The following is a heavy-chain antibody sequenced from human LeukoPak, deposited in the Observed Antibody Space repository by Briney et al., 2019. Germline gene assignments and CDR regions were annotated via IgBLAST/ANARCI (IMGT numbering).Heavy chain of an antibody. J-gene: IGHJ3*02. Sequence: SETLSLTCTVSGGSISSGSYYWSWIRQPAGKGLEWIGRIYTSGSTNYNPSLKSRVSISVDTSKNQFSLKLSSVTAADTAVYYCARDRYCSSTSCPGSSDIWGQGTMVTVSS. CDR3: ARDRYCSSTSCPGSSDI. CDR1: GGSISSGSYY. D-gene: IGHD2-2*01. V-gene: IGHV4-61*02. CDR2: IYTSGST.